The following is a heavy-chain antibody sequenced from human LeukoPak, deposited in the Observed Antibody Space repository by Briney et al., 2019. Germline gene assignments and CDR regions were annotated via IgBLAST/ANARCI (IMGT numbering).Heavy chain of an antibody. V-gene: IGHV3-74*01. J-gene: IGHJ6*03. D-gene: IGHD2-15*01. Sequence: GGSLRLSCAASGFTFSSYWMHWVRQAPGKGRVWVSRINSDGSNTSHADSVKGRFTISRDNAKNTLYLQMNSLRAEDTAVYYCARVPGGNSYYYMDVWGKGTTVTVSS. CDR3: ARVPGGNSYYYMDV. CDR2: INSDGSNT. CDR1: GFTFSSYW.